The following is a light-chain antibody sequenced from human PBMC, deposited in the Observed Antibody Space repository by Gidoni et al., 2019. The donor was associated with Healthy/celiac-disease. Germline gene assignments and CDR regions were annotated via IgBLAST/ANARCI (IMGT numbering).Light chain of an antibody. V-gene: IGLV2-14*01. J-gene: IGLJ2*01. Sequence: QSALTQPASVSGSPGPSITISCTGTSSDVGGYNYVSWYQQHPGKAPKLMIYDVSNRPSGVSNRFSGSKSGNTPSLTISGLQAEDEADYYCSSYTSSSTLVFGGGTKLTVL. CDR1: SSDVGGYNY. CDR3: SSYTSSSTLV. CDR2: DVS.